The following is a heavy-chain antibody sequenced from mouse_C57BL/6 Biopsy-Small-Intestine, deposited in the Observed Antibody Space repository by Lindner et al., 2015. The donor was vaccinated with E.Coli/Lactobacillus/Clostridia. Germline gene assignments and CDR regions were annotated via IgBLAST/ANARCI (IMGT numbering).Heavy chain of an antibody. J-gene: IGHJ4*01. Sequence: VQLQESGGGLVKPGGSLKLSCTASGFTFSDYGMHWVRQAPEEGLEWVAYISSGSSTIYYADTVKGRFTISRDNAKNTLFLQMTSLRSEDTAMYYCARRFITTIVASYFVMDYWGQGTSVTVS. CDR1: GFTFSDYG. CDR2: ISSGSSTI. V-gene: IGHV5-17*01. CDR3: ARRFITTIVASYFVMDY. D-gene: IGHD1-1*01.